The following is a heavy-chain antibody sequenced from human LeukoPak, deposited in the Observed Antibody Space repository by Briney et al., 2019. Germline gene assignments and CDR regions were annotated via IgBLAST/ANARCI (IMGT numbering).Heavy chain of an antibody. CDR3: ARELRLLLDY. CDR2: IYYSGST. CDR1: GGSISSSSYY. J-gene: IGHJ4*02. Sequence: PSETLSLTCTVSGGSISSSSYYWGWIRQPPGKGLEWIGSIYYSGSTNYNPSLKSRVTISVDTSKNQFSLKLSSVTAADTAVYYCARELRLLLDYWGQGTLVTVSS. D-gene: IGHD3-22*01. V-gene: IGHV4-39*07.